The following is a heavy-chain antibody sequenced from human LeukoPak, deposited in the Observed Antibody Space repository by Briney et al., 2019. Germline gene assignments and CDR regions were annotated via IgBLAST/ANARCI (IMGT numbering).Heavy chain of an antibody. V-gene: IGHV3-48*02. D-gene: IGHD2-15*01. CDR3: AVEGYCGGGSCYTNWFDP. Sequence: GGSLRLSCAASGFTFSSYSMNWVRQAPGKGLDWVSYISSTGTTMYYADSVKGRFTISRDNAKNSLYLQMNSLRDEDTAVYYCAVEGYCGGGSCYTNWFDPWGQGTLITVSS. CDR1: GFTFSSYS. J-gene: IGHJ5*02. CDR2: ISSTGTTM.